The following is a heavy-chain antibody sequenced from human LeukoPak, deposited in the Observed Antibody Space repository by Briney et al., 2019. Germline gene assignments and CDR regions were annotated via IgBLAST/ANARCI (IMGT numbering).Heavy chain of an antibody. CDR1: GFTFSGYA. J-gene: IGHJ4*02. CDR2: VWSDGTNK. D-gene: IGHD3-10*01. Sequence: GGSLRLSCAASGFTFSGYAMHWVRQAPGKGLEWVTVVWSDGTNKYYAESVKGRFTVSRDNSKKTLYLQMNSLRAEDTAVYYCATNYGSGNTDHYFDYWGQGTLVTVS. CDR3: ATNYGSGNTDHYFDY. V-gene: IGHV3-33*01.